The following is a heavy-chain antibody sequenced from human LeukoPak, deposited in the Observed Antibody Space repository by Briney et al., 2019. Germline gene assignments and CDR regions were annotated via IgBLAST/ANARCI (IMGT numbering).Heavy chain of an antibody. J-gene: IGHJ4*02. Sequence: GGSLRLSCAASGFTFSSYGMNWVRQAPGKGLEWVSSISSSSSYIYYADSVKGRFTISRDNAKNSLYLQMNSLRAEDTAVYYCARDPGPAMVRGVIVYWGQGTLVTVSS. CDR1: GFTFSSYG. CDR3: ARDPGPAMVRGVIVY. V-gene: IGHV3-21*01. D-gene: IGHD3-10*01. CDR2: ISSSSSYI.